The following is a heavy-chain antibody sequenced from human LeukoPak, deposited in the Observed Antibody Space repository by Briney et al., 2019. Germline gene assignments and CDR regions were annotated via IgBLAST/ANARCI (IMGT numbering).Heavy chain of an antibody. J-gene: IGHJ6*03. CDR3: ARDHQIRTKDYYYYYYMDV. CDR1: GGTFSSYA. Sequence: SVKVSCKASGGTFSSYAISWVRQAPGQGLEWMGRIIPILGTANYAQKFQGRVTITTDESTSTAYMELSSLRSEDTAVYYCARDHQIRTKDYYYYYYMDVWGKGTTVTVSS. D-gene: IGHD1-14*01. V-gene: IGHV1-69*11. CDR2: IIPILGTA.